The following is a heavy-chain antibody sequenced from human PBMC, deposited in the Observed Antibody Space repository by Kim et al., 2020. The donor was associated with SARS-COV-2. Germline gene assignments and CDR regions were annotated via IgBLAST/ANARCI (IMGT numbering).Heavy chain of an antibody. CDR1: GFTFSSYG. V-gene: IGHV3-30*18. Sequence: GGSLRLSCAASGFTFSSYGMHWVRQAPGKGLEWVAVISYDGSNKYYADSVKGRFTISRDNSKNTLYLQMNSLRAEDTAVYYCAKDLDVYGDQPIFDYWGQGTLVTVSS. CDR3: AKDLDVYGDQPIFDY. D-gene: IGHD4-17*01. CDR2: ISYDGSNK. J-gene: IGHJ4*02.